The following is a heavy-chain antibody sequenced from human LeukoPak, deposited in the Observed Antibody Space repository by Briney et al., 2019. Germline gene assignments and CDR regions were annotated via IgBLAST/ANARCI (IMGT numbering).Heavy chain of an antibody. CDR3: ARFNYYDSSGYLEESGEGFDY. D-gene: IGHD3-22*01. CDR2: ISAYNGNT. CDR1: GYTFTSYG. V-gene: IGHV1-18*01. Sequence: ASVKVSCKASGYTFTSYGISWVRQAPGQGLEWMGWISAYNGNTNYAQKLQGRVTMTTDTSTSTAYMELRSLRSDDTAVYYCARFNYYDSSGYLEESGEGFDYWGQRTLVTVSS. J-gene: IGHJ4*02.